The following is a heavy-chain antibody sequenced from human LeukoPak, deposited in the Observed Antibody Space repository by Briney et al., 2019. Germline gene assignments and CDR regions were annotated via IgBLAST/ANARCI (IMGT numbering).Heavy chain of an antibody. CDR3: ARDPPRIAAAGTKAFDI. V-gene: IGHV3-48*03. CDR2: ISSSGSTI. Sequence: PGGSLRRSCAASGFTFSSYEMNWVRQAPGKGLEWVSYISSSGSTIYYADSVKGRFTISRDNAKNSLYLQMNSLRAEDTAVYYCARDPPRIAAAGTKAFDIWGQGTMVTVSS. J-gene: IGHJ3*02. D-gene: IGHD6-13*01. CDR1: GFTFSSYE.